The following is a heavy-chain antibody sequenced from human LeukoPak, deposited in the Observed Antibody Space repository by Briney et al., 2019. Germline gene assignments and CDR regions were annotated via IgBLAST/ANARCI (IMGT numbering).Heavy chain of an antibody. V-gene: IGHV1-18*01. CDR3: ARDGSGTWNDY. CDR2: INAYNSNT. Sequence: ASVKVSCKASGYTFTTYGISWVRQAPGQGLEWMGWINAYNSNTNCAQKLQGRVTMTTDTSTSTAYMELRSLRSDDSAVYYCARDGSGTWNDYWGQGTLVTVSS. CDR1: GYTFTTYG. D-gene: IGHD3-10*01. J-gene: IGHJ4*02.